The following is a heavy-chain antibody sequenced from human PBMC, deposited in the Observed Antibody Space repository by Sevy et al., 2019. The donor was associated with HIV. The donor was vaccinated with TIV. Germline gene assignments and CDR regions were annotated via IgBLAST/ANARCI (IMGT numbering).Heavy chain of an antibody. D-gene: IGHD3-3*01. J-gene: IGHJ6*02. V-gene: IGHV3-48*03. Sequence: GGSLRLSCAASGFTFSSFEMTWVRQAPGKGLEWVSYICSSGSTIYYTNSVKGRFTISRDNAKNSLYLQMNSLSAEDTAVYYCAKGGWHYDLGMDVWGQGTTVTVSS. CDR2: ICSSGSTI. CDR1: GFTFSSFE. CDR3: AKGGWHYDLGMDV.